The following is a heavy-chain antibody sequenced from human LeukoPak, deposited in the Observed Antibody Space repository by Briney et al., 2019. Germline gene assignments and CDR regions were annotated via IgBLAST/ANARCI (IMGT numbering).Heavy chain of an antibody. J-gene: IGHJ4*02. V-gene: IGHV3-66*02. CDR3: ARELH. CDR2: IYSGGTT. Sequence: PGGSLRLSXAASGFTVCSNYMSWVRQTPGKGLEWVSVIYSGGTTNYADSVKGRFIISRDNSKNTLFLQMNSLGTEDTAVYYCARELHLGQGTLVTVSS. D-gene: IGHD1-26*01. CDR1: GFTVCSNY.